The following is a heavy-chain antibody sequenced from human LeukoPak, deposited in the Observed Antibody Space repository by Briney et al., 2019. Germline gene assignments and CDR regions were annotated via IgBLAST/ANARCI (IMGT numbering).Heavy chain of an antibody. V-gene: IGHV3-33*06. Sequence: PGGSLRLSCAASGFTFSSYGMHWVRQAPGKGLEWVAVIWYDGSNKYYADSVKGRFTISRDNSKNTLYLQMNSLRAEDTAVYYCAKPFTTGLYYFDYWGQGTLVTVSS. CDR3: AKPFTTGLYYFDY. J-gene: IGHJ4*02. CDR2: IWYDGSNK. CDR1: GFTFSSYG. D-gene: IGHD3-22*01.